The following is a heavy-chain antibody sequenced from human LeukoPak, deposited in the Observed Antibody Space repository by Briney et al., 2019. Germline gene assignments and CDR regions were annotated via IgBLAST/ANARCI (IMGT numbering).Heavy chain of an antibody. CDR3: AREQYWYFDL. V-gene: IGHV3-53*04. CDR1: GFTFSSYA. CDR2: IYSGGST. Sequence: GGSLRLSCAASGFTFSSYAMSWVRQAPGKGLEWVSVIYSGGSTYYADSVKGRFTISRHNSKNTLYLQMNSLRAEDTAVYYCAREQYWYFDLWGRGTLVTVSS. J-gene: IGHJ2*01.